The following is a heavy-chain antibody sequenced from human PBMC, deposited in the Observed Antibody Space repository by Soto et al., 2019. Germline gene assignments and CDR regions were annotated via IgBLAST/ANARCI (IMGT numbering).Heavy chain of an antibody. Sequence: SETLSLTCAVSGDSISLYYWSWIRQPPGKGLEWIGYIYYSGSTHYNPSLKSRVTISVDTSKNRFSLKLSSVSAADTAVYYCARDISGSGDSWGQGTLVTVSS. J-gene: IGHJ4*02. CDR1: GDSISLYY. CDR3: ARDISGSGDS. V-gene: IGHV4-59*01. CDR2: IYYSGST. D-gene: IGHD3-10*01.